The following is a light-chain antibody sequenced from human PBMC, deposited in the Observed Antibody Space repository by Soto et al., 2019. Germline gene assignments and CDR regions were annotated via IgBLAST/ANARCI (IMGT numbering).Light chain of an antibody. CDR1: QSVSSY. Sequence: ERMMTQSPATLSLSPGETATLSCRASQSVSSYLAWYQQKPGQAPRLLIYDASNRATGIPARFSGSGSGTDFTLTISGLEPEDFAVYYCQHRAIWPVTFGQGTRLEIK. CDR2: DAS. J-gene: IGKJ5*01. V-gene: IGKV3-11*01. CDR3: QHRAIWPVT.